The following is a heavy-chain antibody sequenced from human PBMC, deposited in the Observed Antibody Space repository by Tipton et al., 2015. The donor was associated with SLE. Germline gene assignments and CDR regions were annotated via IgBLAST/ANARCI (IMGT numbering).Heavy chain of an antibody. J-gene: IGHJ5*02. CDR1: GFTFSSSA. CDR2: IVVGSGDT. D-gene: IGHD2-15*01. Sequence: QSGAEVKKPGTSVKVSCKTSGFTFSSSAMQWVRQARGQPLEWIGWIVVGSGDTSYSQKFQERVTITRDTSTSTVYMELSSLRFEDAAVYYCAAPHCIGGRGYPKWFVPGGHGALGTASS. CDR3: AAPHCIGGRGYPKWFVP. V-gene: IGHV1-58*02.